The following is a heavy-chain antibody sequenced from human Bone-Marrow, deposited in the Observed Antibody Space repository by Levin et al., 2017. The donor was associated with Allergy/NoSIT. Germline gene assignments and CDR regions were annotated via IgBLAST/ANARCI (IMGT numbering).Heavy chain of an antibody. CDR1: GFTFSSYA. V-gene: IGHV3-23*01. CDR2: IFSTGANT. J-gene: IGHJ5*02. CDR3: AKHVGGAIGGFDP. D-gene: IGHD3-16*01. Sequence: PAGGSLRLSCAASGFTFSSYAMSWVRQAPGKGLEWVSGIFSTGANTFYTDSVQGRFTISRDNSKSTLYLQMDSLRAEDTALYYCAKHVGGAIGGFDPWGQGTLVTVSS.